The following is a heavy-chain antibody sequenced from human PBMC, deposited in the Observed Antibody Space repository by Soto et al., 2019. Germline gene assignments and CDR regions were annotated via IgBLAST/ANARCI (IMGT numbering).Heavy chain of an antibody. D-gene: IGHD1-1*01. CDR1: GITFSDYY. CDR3: ARDLKPREALAPYYFDY. V-gene: IGHV3-11*01. Sequence: GGSLRLSCAASGITFSDYYMSWIRQAPGKGLEWISYISSSGSTIYHADSVKGRFTISRDNAKNSLYLQMNGLRAEDTAVYYCARDLKPREALAPYYFDYWGQGTLVTVSS. J-gene: IGHJ4*02. CDR2: ISSSGSTI.